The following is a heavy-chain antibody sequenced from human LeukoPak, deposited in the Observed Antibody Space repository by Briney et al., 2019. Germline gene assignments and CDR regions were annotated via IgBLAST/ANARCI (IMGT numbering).Heavy chain of an antibody. V-gene: IGHV3-11*01. Sequence: MTGGSLRLSCAASGFTFSDYYMSWIRQAPGKGLEWVSYISSSGSTIYYADSVKGRFTISRDNAKNSLYLQMNSLRAEDTAVYYCAKGDDGAYRYYYYYMDVWGKGTTVTVSS. CDR3: AKGDDGAYRYYYYYMDV. CDR1: GFTFSDYY. J-gene: IGHJ6*03. D-gene: IGHD1-26*01. CDR2: ISSSGSTI.